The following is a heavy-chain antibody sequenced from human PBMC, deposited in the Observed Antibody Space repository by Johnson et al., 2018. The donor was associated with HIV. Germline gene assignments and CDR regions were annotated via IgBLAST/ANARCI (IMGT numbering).Heavy chain of an antibody. CDR1: GFTVSSNY. CDR3: VKDIASGYTKGGTLDI. Sequence: VQLVESGGGVVQPGGSLRLSCAASGFTVSSNYMSWVRQAPGKGLEWVSVIYSGGSTYYADSVKGRFTISRDNIRNSLYLQMNSLRPEETALYYCVKDIASGYTKGGTLDIWCQGTMVTVSS. J-gene: IGHJ3*02. V-gene: IGHV3-53*04. CDR2: IYSGGST. D-gene: IGHD2-2*02.